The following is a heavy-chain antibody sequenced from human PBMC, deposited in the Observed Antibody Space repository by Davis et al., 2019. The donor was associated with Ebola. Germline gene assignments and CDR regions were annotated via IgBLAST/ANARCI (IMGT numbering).Heavy chain of an antibody. D-gene: IGHD6-19*01. CDR2: INHSGST. CDR1: GGSFSGYY. V-gene: IGHV4-34*01. J-gene: IGHJ4*02. CDR3: ASGRIAVAGIDY. Sequence: SETLSLTCAVYGGSFSGYYWSWIRQPPGKGLEWIGEINHSGSTNYNPSLKSRVTISVDTSKNQFSLKLSSVTAADMAVYYCASGRIAVAGIDYWGQGTLVTVSS.